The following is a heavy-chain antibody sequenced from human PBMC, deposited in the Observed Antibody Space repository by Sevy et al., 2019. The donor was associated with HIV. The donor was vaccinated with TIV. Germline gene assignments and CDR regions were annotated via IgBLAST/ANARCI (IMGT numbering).Heavy chain of an antibody. J-gene: IGHJ4*02. D-gene: IGHD5-12*01. V-gene: IGHV1-2*02. CDR3: ARDNSGADY. CDR1: GYTFTDYY. CDR2: INPNNGGT. Sequence: ASVKVSCKAFGYTFTDYYMNWVRQAPGQVLEWMGWINPNNGGTKYAQKFQGRVTMTRDTSISTVYMELSRLRSDDTAVYYCARDNSGADYWGQGTLVTVSS.